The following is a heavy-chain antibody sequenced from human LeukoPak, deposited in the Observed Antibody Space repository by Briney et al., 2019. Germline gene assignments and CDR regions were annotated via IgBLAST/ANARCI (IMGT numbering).Heavy chain of an antibody. J-gene: IGHJ4*02. D-gene: IGHD4-17*01. CDR3: ARAHYGDYQRGLFDY. CDR1: GFTFSSYE. V-gene: IGHV3-7*01. CDR2: IKQDGSEK. Sequence: RPGGTLRLSCAASGFTFSSYEMNWVRQAPGKGLEWVANIKQDGSEKYYVDSVKGRFTISRDNAKNSLYLQMNSLRAEDTAVYYCARAHYGDYQRGLFDYWGQGTLVTVSS.